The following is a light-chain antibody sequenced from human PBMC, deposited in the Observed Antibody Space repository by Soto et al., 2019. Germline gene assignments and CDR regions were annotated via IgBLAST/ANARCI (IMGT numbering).Light chain of an antibody. J-gene: IGKJ1*01. CDR2: DVS. Sequence: DIQMAQSPSTVSASVGDRVSITFRSSQSISLWLAWYQQKLGKAPRLLIYDVSTLESGVPSRFSGSGSGTEFSLTIKSLEPDDFATYYCQQYNSYSWTFGQGTKVDIK. CDR3: QQYNSYSWT. CDR1: QSISLW. V-gene: IGKV1-5*01.